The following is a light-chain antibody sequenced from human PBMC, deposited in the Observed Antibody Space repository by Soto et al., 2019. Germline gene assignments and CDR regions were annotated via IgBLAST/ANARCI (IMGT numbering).Light chain of an antibody. V-gene: IGKV1-6*02. CDR3: LQDHNYPLT. J-gene: IGKJ4*01. CDR1: QGIGND. Sequence: AIQMAQSPSSLSASVGDRVTITCRASQGIGNDVGWYQQKPGKAPKLLPYAATTLQSGVPSRFSGTRSGTDFTLTISSLQPEDFATYYCLQDHNYPLTFGGGTKVEIK. CDR2: AAT.